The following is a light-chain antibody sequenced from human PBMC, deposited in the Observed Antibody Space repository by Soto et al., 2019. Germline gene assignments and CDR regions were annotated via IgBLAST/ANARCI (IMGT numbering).Light chain of an antibody. CDR3: QQYGSSPT. CDR1: QSVSSSY. CDR2: AAS. V-gene: IGKV3-20*01. J-gene: IGKJ4*01. Sequence: EIVLTQSPDTLSLSPGERATLSCRARQSVSSSYLAWYQQKPGQAPRLLIYAASSRATGIPDRFSGSGSGTDFTLSISRLEPEDFAVYYGQQYGSSPTFGGGTKVEIK.